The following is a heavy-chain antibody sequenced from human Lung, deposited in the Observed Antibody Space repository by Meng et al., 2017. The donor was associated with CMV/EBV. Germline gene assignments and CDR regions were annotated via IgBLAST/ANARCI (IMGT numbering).Heavy chain of an antibody. CDR2: IYTSGTT. CDR3: ARAEADTGNFDY. V-gene: IGHV4-4*07. Sequence: AHVQESGPGLVKPSETLSLTCTVSGGSISSYYWSWIRQSAGKGLEWIGRIYTSGTTIYNPSLKSRLTLSLDTSKNQFSLKLNSVTAADTAVYYCARAEADTGNFDYWGQGTLVTVSS. CDR1: GGSISSYY. J-gene: IGHJ4*02. D-gene: IGHD6-19*01.